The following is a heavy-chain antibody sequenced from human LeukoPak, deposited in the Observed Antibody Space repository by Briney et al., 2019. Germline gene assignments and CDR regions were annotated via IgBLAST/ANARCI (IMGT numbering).Heavy chain of an antibody. D-gene: IGHD2-2*01. J-gene: IGHJ6*03. CDR1: GGSISGGGYY. CDR2: IYYSGSP. CDR3: ARAGPAGTSYYMDV. V-gene: IGHV4-31*03. Sequence: SETLSLTCTVSGGSISGGGYYWSWIRQHPGKGLEWIGYIYYSGSPYYHPSLKSRVTISVDTSKNQFSLKLSSVTAADTAVYYCARAGPAGTSYYMDVWGKGTTVTVSS.